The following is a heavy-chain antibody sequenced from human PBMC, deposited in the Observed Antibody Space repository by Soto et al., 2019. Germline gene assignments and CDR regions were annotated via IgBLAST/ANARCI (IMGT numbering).Heavy chain of an antibody. J-gene: IGHJ1*01. CDR1: GFTFSSYW. V-gene: IGHV3-74*01. Sequence: EVQLVESGGGLVQPVGSLRLSCAASGFTFSSYWMHWVRQAPGKGLVWVSSISTDASSTSYADPVKGRFTISRDNAKNTLYLQMNCVRAEDTAVYYCARLPNKSPQNWGQGTLVIVSP. CDR3: ARLPNKSPQN. CDR2: ISTDASST.